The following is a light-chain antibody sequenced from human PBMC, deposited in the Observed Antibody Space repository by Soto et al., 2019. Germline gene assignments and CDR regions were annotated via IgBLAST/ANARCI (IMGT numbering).Light chain of an antibody. CDR2: DVT. CDR3: SSYTTSSTYV. CDR1: SSDVGAYNY. J-gene: IGLJ1*01. Sequence: QSALTQAASVSGSPGQSITISCTGTSSDVGAYNYVSWYQQHPGKAPKLMIYDVTNRPSGVSNRFSGSKSGYTASLTISGLQVEDEADYYCSSYTTSSTYVFGTGTKVTVL. V-gene: IGLV2-14*03.